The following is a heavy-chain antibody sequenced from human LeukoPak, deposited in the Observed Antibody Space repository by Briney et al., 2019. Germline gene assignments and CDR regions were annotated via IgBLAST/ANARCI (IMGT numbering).Heavy chain of an antibody. Sequence: GGSLRLSCSASGFSFSNYGMHWVRQAPGQGLEWVSTISGRGGITYYADSVKGRFTIFRDNSKNTVFLQMNSLRVDDTAVYYCAKALRETHRPVYSYYYMDVWGKGTTVTVSS. V-gene: IGHV3-23*01. CDR1: GFSFSNYG. CDR2: ISGRGGIT. CDR3: AKALRETHRPVYSYYYMDV. J-gene: IGHJ6*03.